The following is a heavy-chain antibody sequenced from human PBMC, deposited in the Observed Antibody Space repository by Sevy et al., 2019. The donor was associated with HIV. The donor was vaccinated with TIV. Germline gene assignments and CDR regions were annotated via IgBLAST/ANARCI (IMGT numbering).Heavy chain of an antibody. D-gene: IGHD3-10*01. CDR1: GYTFTSYA. J-gene: IGHJ6*02. V-gene: IGHV1-3*01. Sequence: ASVKVSCKASGYTFTSYAMHWVRQAPGQTLELIGWINAGNGNTKYSQKFQGRVTITRDTPASTAYMELSSLRSEDTAVYYCARTMVQGGGYYYGMDVWGQGTTVTVSS. CDR3: ARTMVQGGGYYYGMDV. CDR2: INAGNGNT.